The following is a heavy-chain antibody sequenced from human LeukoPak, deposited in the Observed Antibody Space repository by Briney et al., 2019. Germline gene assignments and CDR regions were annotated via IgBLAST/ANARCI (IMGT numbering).Heavy chain of an antibody. CDR2: IRGGGGAK. V-gene: IGHV3-23*01. J-gene: IGHJ6*02. CDR1: GFSFSNYA. D-gene: IGHD3-16*01. CDR3: AKEFGLSRYGLDV. Sequence: GGSLRLSCAASGFSFSNYAMSWVRQAPGKGLEWVSGIRGGGGAKYYADSVKGRFTVSSDNFKNMLFLQMNSLRAEDTAVYYCAKEFGLSRYGLDVWGQGTTVTVSS.